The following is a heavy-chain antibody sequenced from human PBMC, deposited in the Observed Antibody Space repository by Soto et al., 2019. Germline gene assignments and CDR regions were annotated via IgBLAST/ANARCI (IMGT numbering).Heavy chain of an antibody. D-gene: IGHD6-25*01. J-gene: IGHJ5*02. CDR3: AGQTFTIAAASYGRSNWFDP. CDR1: GGSITSSSHF. V-gene: IGHV4-39*01. Sequence: ASETLSLTCSASGGSITSSSHFWGWVRQPPGKGLEWIGTIYFTGNTYYTPSLKRRLTMSIDTSKNEFSLRLNSVTAADTAVYYCAGQTFTIAAASYGRSNWFDPWGPGTLVTVSS. CDR2: IYFTGNT.